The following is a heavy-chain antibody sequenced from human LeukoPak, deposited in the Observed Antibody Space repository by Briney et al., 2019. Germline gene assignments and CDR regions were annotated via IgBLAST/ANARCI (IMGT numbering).Heavy chain of an antibody. J-gene: IGHJ4*02. CDR2: IYYSGTT. Sequence: SETLSPTCTVSGGSISSYTYFWGWVRQPPGEGLEWIGSIYYSGTTYYNPSLKSRVTVAVDTSKYQFSLNLSSVTAADTAVYYCARAYYYDGSGPFDYWGQGSLVTVSS. V-gene: IGHV4-39*01. CDR1: GGSISSYTYF. CDR3: ARAYYYDGSGPFDY. D-gene: IGHD3-22*01.